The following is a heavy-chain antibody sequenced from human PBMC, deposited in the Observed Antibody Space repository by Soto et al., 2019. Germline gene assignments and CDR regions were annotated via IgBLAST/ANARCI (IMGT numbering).Heavy chain of an antibody. CDR3: ATGRSDSVWYEEHF. D-gene: IGHD6-19*01. CDR2: HAYLVTT. V-gene: IGHV4-39*01. CDR1: NESLRSWSSY. J-gene: IGHJ4*02. Sequence: SETLSLTCPVSNESLRSWSSYWAWIRETPGRGLEWSGRHAYLVTTVDKPTLKSRVTRSKDAAKNQFSLKLTSRTAADTAVYYCATGRSDSVWYEEHFWGQGTRCTSPQ.